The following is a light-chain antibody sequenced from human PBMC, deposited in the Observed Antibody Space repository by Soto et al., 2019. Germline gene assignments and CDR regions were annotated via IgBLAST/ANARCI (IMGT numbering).Light chain of an antibody. Sequence: QSVLTQPPSVSGAPGQRVTISCSGNSSNIGAGFDVHWYQQLPGAAPKLLIYASTNRPSGVPDRFSGSKSDTSASLAITGLQVGGGGDLFLQSYDTGLTGHVLFGGGTKLTVL. V-gene: IGLV1-40*01. CDR2: AST. CDR3: QSYDTGLTGHVL. CDR1: SSNIGAGFD. J-gene: IGLJ2*01.